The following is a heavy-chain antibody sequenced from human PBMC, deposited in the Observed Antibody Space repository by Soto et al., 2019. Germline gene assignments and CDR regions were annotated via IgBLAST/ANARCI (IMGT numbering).Heavy chain of an antibody. CDR1: GFTFSIYG. CDR3: ARRFSSNWSHDH. Sequence: GGSLRLSCAASGFTFSIYGMHWFLQAPGKGLEWVEVIGYDGSNKYYADSVKGRFTISRDNSKNTLYLQMNSLRAEDTAVYYCARRFSSNWSHDHWGQGTLVTVSS. J-gene: IGHJ4*02. V-gene: IGHV3-33*01. CDR2: IGYDGSNK. D-gene: IGHD6-13*01.